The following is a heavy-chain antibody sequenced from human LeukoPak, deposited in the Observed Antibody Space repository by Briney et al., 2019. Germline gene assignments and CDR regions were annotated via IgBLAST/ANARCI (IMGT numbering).Heavy chain of an antibody. CDR2: ISSSGSTI. CDR3: ARGTDIVVVPAAILYYYYYYMDV. J-gene: IGHJ6*03. D-gene: IGHD2-2*01. Sequence: GGSLRLSCAASGFTFSDYYMSWIRQAPGKGLEWVSYISSSGSTIYYADSVKGRFTISRDNAKNSLYLQMNSLRAEDTAVYYCARGTDIVVVPAAILYYYYYYMDVWGKGTTVTISS. CDR1: GFTFSDYY. V-gene: IGHV3-11*01.